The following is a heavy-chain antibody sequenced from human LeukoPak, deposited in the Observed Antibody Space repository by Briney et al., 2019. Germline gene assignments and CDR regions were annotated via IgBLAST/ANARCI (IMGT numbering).Heavy chain of an antibody. Sequence: GGSLRLSCAASGFTFSSYWMSWVRQAPGKGLEWVANIKQDGSEKYYVDSVKGRFTISRDNAKNSLYLQMNSLRAEDTALYYCARARRGYYFDYWGQGTLVTVSS. J-gene: IGHJ4*02. D-gene: IGHD6-6*01. CDR3: ARARRGYYFDY. CDR1: GFTFSSYW. CDR2: IKQDGSEK. V-gene: IGHV3-7*03.